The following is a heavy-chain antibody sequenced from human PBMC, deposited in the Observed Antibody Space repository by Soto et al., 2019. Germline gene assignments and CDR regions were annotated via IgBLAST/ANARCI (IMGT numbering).Heavy chain of an antibody. CDR3: AKDMSVLTRTSFDY. CDR2: ISWNSGSI. V-gene: IGHV3-9*01. J-gene: IGHJ4*02. Sequence: GGSLRLSCAASGFTFDDYAMHWVRQAPGKGLEWVSGISWNSGSIGYADSVKGRFTISRDNAKNSLYLQMNSLRAEDTALYYCAKDMSVLTRTSFDYWGQGTLVTVSS. CDR1: GFTFDDYA. D-gene: IGHD1-1*01.